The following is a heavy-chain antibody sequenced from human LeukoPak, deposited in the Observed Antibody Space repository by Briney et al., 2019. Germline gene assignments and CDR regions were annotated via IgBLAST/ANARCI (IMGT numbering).Heavy chain of an antibody. Sequence: SQTLSLTCTVSGGSISSGGYYWSWLRQHPGKGLEWIGYIYYSGSTYYNPSLKSRVTKSVDTSKNQFSLKLSSVTAADTAVYYCAGDWFGESLFDYWGQGTLVTVSS. CDR3: AGDWFGESLFDY. J-gene: IGHJ4*02. CDR1: GGSISSGGYY. D-gene: IGHD3-10*01. CDR2: IYYSGST. V-gene: IGHV4-31*03.